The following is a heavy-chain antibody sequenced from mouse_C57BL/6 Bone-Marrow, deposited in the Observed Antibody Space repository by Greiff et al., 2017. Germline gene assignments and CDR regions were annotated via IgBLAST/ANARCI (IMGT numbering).Heavy chain of an antibody. V-gene: IGHV5-16*01. CDR2: INYDGSST. Sequence: EVQGVESEGGLVQPGSSMKLSCPASGFTFSDYYMAWVRQVPEKGLEWVANINYDGSSTSYLDSLKSRFIISGDNAKNILYLQMSSLKSEDTATYYCAITTVVATDWYFDVWGTGTTVTVSS. CDR1: GFTFSDYY. D-gene: IGHD1-1*01. CDR3: AITTVVATDWYFDV. J-gene: IGHJ1*03.